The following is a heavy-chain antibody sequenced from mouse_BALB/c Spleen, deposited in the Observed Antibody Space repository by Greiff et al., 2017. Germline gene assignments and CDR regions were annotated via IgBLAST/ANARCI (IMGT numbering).Heavy chain of an antibody. D-gene: IGHD2-2*01. V-gene: IGHV1S137*01. Sequence: VQGVESGAELVRPGVSVKISCKGSGYTFTDYAMHWVKQSHAKSLEWIGVISTYYGDASYNQKFKGKATMTVDKSSSTAYMELARLTSEDSAIYYCARSTVTTRYFDVWGAGTTVTVSS. CDR3: ARSTVTTRYFDV. CDR2: ISTYYGDA. J-gene: IGHJ1*01. CDR1: GYTFTDYA.